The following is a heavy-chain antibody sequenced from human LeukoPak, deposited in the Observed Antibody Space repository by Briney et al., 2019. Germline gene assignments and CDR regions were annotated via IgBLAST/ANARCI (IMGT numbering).Heavy chain of an antibody. J-gene: IGHJ1*01. CDR1: GFTFNVYA. Sequence: PGRSLRLSCEASGFTFNVYAMHWVRQAPGKGLEWVTATSYDGSKIYYSDSVQGRFTISRDNSKNTLYLQMNSLTTDDTAVYYCARGKMRTLALAEYLQDWGQGTLVTVSS. CDR3: ARGKMRTLALAEYLQD. V-gene: IGHV3-30*04. CDR2: TSYDGSKI.